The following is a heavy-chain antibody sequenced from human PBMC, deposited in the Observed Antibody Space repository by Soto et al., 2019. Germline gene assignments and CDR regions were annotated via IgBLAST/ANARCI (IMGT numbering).Heavy chain of an antibody. Sequence: QLQLQESGPGLVKPSETLSLTCTVSGGSISSSSYYGGWIRQPPGKGLEWIGSIYYSGSTYYTPSLKSRVTISVDTSKNQFSLKLSSVTAADTAVYYCARRWSGSRLSEGDAFDIWGQGTMVTVSS. V-gene: IGHV4-39*01. CDR3: ARRWSGSRLSEGDAFDI. CDR2: IYYSGST. J-gene: IGHJ3*02. D-gene: IGHD2-15*01. CDR1: GGSISSSSYY.